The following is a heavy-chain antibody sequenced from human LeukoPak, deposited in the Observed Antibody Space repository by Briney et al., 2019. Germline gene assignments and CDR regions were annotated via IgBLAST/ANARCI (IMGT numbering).Heavy chain of an antibody. CDR1: GFTFSSYS. CDR2: ISSSSSYI. Sequence: GGSLRLSCAASGFTFSSYSMNWVRQAPGKGLEWVSSISSSSSYIYYADSVKGRFTISRDNAKNSPYLQMNSLRAEDTAVYYCARQYYYDSSGYYYPHVEVDYWGQGTLVTVSS. V-gene: IGHV3-21*01. CDR3: ARQYYYDSSGYYYPHVEVDY. J-gene: IGHJ4*02. D-gene: IGHD3-22*01.